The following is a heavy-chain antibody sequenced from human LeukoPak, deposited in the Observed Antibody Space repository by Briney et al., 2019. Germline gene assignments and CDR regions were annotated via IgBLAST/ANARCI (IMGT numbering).Heavy chain of an antibody. D-gene: IGHD3-3*01. CDR3: ARVWGFSERRYMDV. CDR2: IKQDGSEK. J-gene: IGHJ6*03. Sequence: PGGSLRLSCAASGFTFSSYWMSWVRQAPGKGLEWVANIKQDGSEKYYVDSVKGRFTISRDNAKNSLYLQMNSLRAEDTAVYYCARVWGFSERRYMDVWGKGTTVTVSS. V-gene: IGHV3-7*01. CDR1: GFTFSSYW.